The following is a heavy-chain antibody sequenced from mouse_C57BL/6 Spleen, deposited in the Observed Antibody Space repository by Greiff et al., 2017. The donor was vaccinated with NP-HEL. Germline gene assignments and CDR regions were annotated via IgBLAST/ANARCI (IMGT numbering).Heavy chain of an antibody. CDR2: IHPNSGST. V-gene: IGHV1-64*01. CDR1: GYTFTSYW. D-gene: IGHD1-1*01. Sequence: QVQLQQPGAELVRPGTSVKLSCKASGYTFTSYWMHWVKQRPGQGLEWIGMIHPNSGSTNYNEKFKSKATLTVDKSSSTAYMQLSSLTSEDSAVYYCARGNGSSPAWFAYWGQGTLVTVSA. CDR3: ARGNGSSPAWFAY. J-gene: IGHJ3*01.